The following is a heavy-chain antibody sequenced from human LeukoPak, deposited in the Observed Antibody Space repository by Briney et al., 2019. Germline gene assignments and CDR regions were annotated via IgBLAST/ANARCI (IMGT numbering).Heavy chain of an antibody. J-gene: IGHJ4*02. V-gene: IGHV4-34*01. CDR2: INHSGST. D-gene: IGHD3-10*01. Sequence: PSETLSLTCAVYGGSFSGYYWSWIRQPPGKGLEWIGEINHSGSTDYNPSLKSRVTISVDTSKNQFSLKLSSVTAADTAVYYCARSAPRAGGPYYWGQGTLVTVSS. CDR1: GGSFSGYY. CDR3: ARSAPRAGGPYY.